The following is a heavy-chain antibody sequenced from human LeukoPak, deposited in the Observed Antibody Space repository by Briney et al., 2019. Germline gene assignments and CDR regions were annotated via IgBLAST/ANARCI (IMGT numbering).Heavy chain of an antibody. CDR2: IWYDGSNK. Sequence: GGSLRLSCAASGFTFSSYGMHWVRQAPGKGLEWVAVIWYDGSNKYYADSVKGRFTISRENSKNTLYLQMNSLRAEDTAVYYCARRSRVVGATRNDAFDIWGQGTMVTVSS. CDR3: ARRSRVVGATRNDAFDI. CDR1: GFTFSSYG. J-gene: IGHJ3*02. D-gene: IGHD1-26*01. V-gene: IGHV3-33*01.